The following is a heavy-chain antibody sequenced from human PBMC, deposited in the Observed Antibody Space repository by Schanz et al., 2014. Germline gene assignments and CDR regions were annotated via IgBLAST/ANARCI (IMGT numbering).Heavy chain of an antibody. CDR2: INPYDDTI. Sequence: QVQLVQSGAEVKKPGASVRLSCEASGYTFTSYDINWVRQAPGQGLEWMGLINPYDDTIDYAKKFQGRFTMTRDTSTTTVYMELSSLRSDDTAMYYCARDGEAAAGCDYWGQGTLVTVSS. J-gene: IGHJ4*02. V-gene: IGHV1-46*03. CDR3: ARDGEAAAGCDY. D-gene: IGHD6-13*01. CDR1: GYTFTSYD.